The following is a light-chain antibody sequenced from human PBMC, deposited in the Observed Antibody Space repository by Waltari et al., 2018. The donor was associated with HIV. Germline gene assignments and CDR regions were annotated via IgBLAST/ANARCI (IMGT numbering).Light chain of an antibody. CDR2: EVS. V-gene: IGLV2-14*01. CDR1: TSDLGAYNY. Sequence: QSALTQPASVSGSPGQSITISCTGTTSDLGAYNYVSWYQQYPGKAPKLMIYEVSNRPSGVSNRFSGSKSGNTASLTISGLQAEDEADYYCSSYTSTTTSYVFGTGTKVTVL. CDR3: SSYTSTTTSYV. J-gene: IGLJ1*01.